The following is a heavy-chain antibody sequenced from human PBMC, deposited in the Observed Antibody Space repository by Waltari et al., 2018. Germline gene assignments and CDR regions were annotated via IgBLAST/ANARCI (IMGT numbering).Heavy chain of an antibody. V-gene: IGHV4-38-2*01. D-gene: IGHD5-12*01. J-gene: IGHJ4*02. CDR2: MSQGGST. CDR3: ARDDMATTRVEY. Sequence: QVQLQESGPGLVKPSETLSLTCGVSGDSITSGCYWAWIRQPPGNGLEWIGSMSQGGSTFSNPTLKTRVTISLNTSKNQYSLTLSAVNAADTAVYFCARDDMATTRVEYWGQGTLVAVSS. CDR1: GDSITSGCY.